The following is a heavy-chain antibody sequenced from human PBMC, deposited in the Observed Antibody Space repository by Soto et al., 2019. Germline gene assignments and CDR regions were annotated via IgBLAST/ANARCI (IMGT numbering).Heavy chain of an antibody. Sequence: SETLSLTCTVSGASIKSYYWSWIRQPPGKGLEWIGYISYSGGTNYNPSLKSRVTISLDMSKNQFSLKLSSVTAADTAVYFCARDWDTSGYFHYFDYWGQGTPVTVS. D-gene: IGHD3-22*01. J-gene: IGHJ4*02. CDR2: ISYSGGT. V-gene: IGHV4-59*01. CDR3: ARDWDTSGYFHYFDY. CDR1: GASIKSYY.